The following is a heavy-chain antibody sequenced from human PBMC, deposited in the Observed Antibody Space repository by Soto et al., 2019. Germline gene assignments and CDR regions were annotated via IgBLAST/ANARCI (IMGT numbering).Heavy chain of an antibody. J-gene: IGHJ4*02. Sequence: EVQLVESGGGLVQPGGSLRLSCAASGFTFSSYEMNWVRQAPGQGLEWVSYISSSGSTIYYADSVKGRFTISRDNAKNSLYLQMNSLRAEDTAGYYCARVLKLVFGGPRPPDYWGQGTLVTVSS. CDR2: ISSSGSTI. V-gene: IGHV3-48*03. CDR1: GFTFSSYE. D-gene: IGHD3-3*01. CDR3: ARVLKLVFGGPRPPDY.